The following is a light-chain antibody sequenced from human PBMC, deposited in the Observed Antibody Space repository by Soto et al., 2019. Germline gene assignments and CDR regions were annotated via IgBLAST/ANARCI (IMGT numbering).Light chain of an antibody. CDR3: SAYTARSTQV. V-gene: IGLV2-14*01. Sequence: QSVLTQPASVSGSAGQSITISCSGTMRDVGAYNLVSWYQQHPGTAPKLIIYEVRNRPSGIFSRFSGSRSGNTAFLTISGLQSEDEGDYYCSAYTARSTQVLGGGTKLTVL. CDR1: MRDVGAYNL. CDR2: EVR. J-gene: IGLJ3*02.